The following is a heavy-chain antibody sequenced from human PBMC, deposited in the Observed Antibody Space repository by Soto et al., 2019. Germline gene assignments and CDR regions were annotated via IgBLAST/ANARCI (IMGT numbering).Heavy chain of an antibody. V-gene: IGHV3-23*01. D-gene: IGHD3-22*01. Sequence: GGSLRLACAASGFSFSRFAMSWVRQAPGKGLEWVSAISGSGTSTYYADSVKGRFTISRDNSKNTLYLQMNGLRAEDTAVYYCAKDHTDIVVATYNWFGPWGQGTLVNVSS. CDR3: AKDHTDIVVATYNWFGP. CDR2: ISGSGTST. CDR1: GFSFSRFA. J-gene: IGHJ5*02.